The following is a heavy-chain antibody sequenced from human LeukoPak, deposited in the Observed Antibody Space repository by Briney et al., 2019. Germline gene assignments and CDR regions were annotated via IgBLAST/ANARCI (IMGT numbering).Heavy chain of an antibody. Sequence: ASVKVSCKASGYTFISYHIHWVRQASGKGLEWVAWMNPNNGDTGYAQKFQGRVTMTRKTSMNTAYMEMSSLRSEDTAVYYCARSDDYGDYVTAFDVWGQGTMVTVSS. CDR1: GYTFISYH. D-gene: IGHD4-17*01. J-gene: IGHJ3*01. CDR2: MNPNNGDT. V-gene: IGHV1-8*01. CDR3: ARSDDYGDYVTAFDV.